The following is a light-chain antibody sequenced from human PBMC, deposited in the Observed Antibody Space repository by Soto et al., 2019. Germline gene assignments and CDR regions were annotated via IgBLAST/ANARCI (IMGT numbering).Light chain of an antibody. CDR2: DVS. CDR3: SSYTSSXTPYYV. Sequence: QSALTQPASVSGSPGQSITISCTGTSSDVGGYNYVSWYQQHPGKAPKLMIYDVSNRPSGVSNRFSGSKSGNTASLTISGLQAEDEADYYCSSYTSSXTPYYVFGTGTKVTDL. J-gene: IGLJ1*01. CDR1: SSDVGGYNY. V-gene: IGLV2-14*01.